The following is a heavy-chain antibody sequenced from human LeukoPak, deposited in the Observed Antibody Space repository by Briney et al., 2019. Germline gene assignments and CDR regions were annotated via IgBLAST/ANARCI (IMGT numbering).Heavy chain of an antibody. V-gene: IGHV1-8*01. Sequence: ASVKVSCKASGYTFTHNHINWVRQATGQGLEWMGWMNPNNGDTGYAQKFQGRVAMPRNTSINTAYMELSSLRSEDTAVYYCASGQLRYFDWLFTYYYYGMDVWGQGTTVTVSS. CDR1: GYTFTHNH. J-gene: IGHJ6*02. D-gene: IGHD3-9*01. CDR2: MNPNNGDT. CDR3: ASGQLRYFDWLFTYYYYGMDV.